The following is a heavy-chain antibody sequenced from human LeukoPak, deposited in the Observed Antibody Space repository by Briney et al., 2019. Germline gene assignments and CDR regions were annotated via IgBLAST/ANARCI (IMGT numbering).Heavy chain of an antibody. Sequence: SETLSLTCAVSGYSISSGYYWGWIRQPPGKGLAWIGTNYHNGNTYYNPSLKSRVTISVDTSKNQFSLKLSSVTAADTAVYYCARVRYNYGDSDYWGQGTLVTVSS. CDR3: ARVRYNYGDSDY. J-gene: IGHJ4*02. CDR2: NYHNGNT. V-gene: IGHV4-38-2*01. CDR1: GYSISSGYY. D-gene: IGHD5-18*01.